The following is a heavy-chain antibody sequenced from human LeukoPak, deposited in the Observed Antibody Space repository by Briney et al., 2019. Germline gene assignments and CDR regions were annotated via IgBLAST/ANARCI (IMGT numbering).Heavy chain of an antibody. CDR1: GYTFTGYY. CDR3: ARYRIAAAGTGWFDP. J-gene: IGHJ5*02. Sequence: ASVKVSCKASGYTFTGYYMHWVRQAPGQGLEWMGWINPNSGGTNYAQKFQGRVTMTRDTSISTAYMELSRLGSDDTAVYYCARYRIAAAGTGWFDPWGQGTLVTVSS. V-gene: IGHV1-2*02. CDR2: INPNSGGT. D-gene: IGHD6-13*01.